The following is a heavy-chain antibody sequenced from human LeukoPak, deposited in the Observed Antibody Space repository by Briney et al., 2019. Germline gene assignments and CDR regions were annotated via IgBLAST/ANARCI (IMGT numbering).Heavy chain of an antibody. CDR1: GFTFSSYA. CDR3: AKRPSDYGDYVTYFDY. J-gene: IGHJ4*02. V-gene: IGHV3-30*18. D-gene: IGHD4-17*01. CDR2: ISDDGRNK. Sequence: GGSLRLSCAASGFTFSSYAMHWVRQAPGKGLEWVGVISDDGRNKKYADSVKGRFTISRDNSKDTLYLQMNSLRDEDTAVYYCAKRPSDYGDYVTYFDYWGQGTLVTVSS.